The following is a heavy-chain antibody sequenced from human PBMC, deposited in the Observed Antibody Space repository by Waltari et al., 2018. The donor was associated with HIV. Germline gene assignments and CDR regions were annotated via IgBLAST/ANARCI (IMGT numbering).Heavy chain of an antibody. CDR1: GFTFTNFA. D-gene: IGHD5-18*01. V-gene: IGHV3-23*04. CDR3: AKAVMETAVSSPVDC. J-gene: IGHJ4*02. CDR2: IGGSGGTT. Sequence: VQLVESGGGLVQPGGSLRLSCTASGFTFTNFAMSWVRQAPGKGLVWVSVIGGSGGTTYYADSGKGRCTVSRDNFKNTVYLQMNSLRAGDTAIYYCAKAVMETAVSSPVDCWGQGALVTVSS.